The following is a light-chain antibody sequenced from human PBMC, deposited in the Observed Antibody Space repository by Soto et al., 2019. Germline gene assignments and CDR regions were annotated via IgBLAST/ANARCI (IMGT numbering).Light chain of an antibody. V-gene: IGKV2-28*01. J-gene: IGKJ1*01. Sequence: DIVLTQSPLSLSVTPGEPASISCRSSQILLHTSGDNYLDWYLQRPGQSPQLLIYLVSHRDSGVPDRFSGSGSGTDFTLEIDRVEAEDVGVYYCMQGTHWPWTFGQGTKVDVK. CDR3: MQGTHWPWT. CDR1: QILLHTSGDNY. CDR2: LVS.